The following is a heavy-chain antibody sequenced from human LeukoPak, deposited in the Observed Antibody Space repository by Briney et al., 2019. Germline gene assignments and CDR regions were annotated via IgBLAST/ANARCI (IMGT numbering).Heavy chain of an antibody. CDR3: ARRGFYDTSGYHFDH. D-gene: IGHD3-22*01. V-gene: IGHV3-48*03. CDR1: GFTFSSYE. J-gene: IGHJ4*01. CDR2: ISTYGSPI. Sequence: GGSLRLSCAASGFTFSSYEMNWVRQAPGQGLEWASYISTYGSPIYYGNSVKGRFTISRDNATNSLYLQMNSLRAEDTALYYCARRGFYDTSGYHFDHWGHGTLVTVSS.